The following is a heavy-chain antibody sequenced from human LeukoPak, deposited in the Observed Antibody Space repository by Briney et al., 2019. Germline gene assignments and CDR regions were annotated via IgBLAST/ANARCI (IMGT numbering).Heavy chain of an antibody. J-gene: IGHJ4*02. CDR3: ARAEGPQLVDY. Sequence: GASVKVSFKASGYTLTGYYMHWVRQAPGKGLAWMGWINPNSGGPNYPQKFHDGVTTTRNTSISTAYMELSRLTSDATAVYYCARAEGPQLVDYWGQGTLITVSS. D-gene: IGHD6-13*01. V-gene: IGHV1-2*02. CDR1: GYTLTGYY. CDR2: INPNSGGP.